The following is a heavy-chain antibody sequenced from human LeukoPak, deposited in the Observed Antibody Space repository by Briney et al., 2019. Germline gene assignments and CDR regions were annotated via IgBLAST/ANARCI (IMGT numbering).Heavy chain of an antibody. CDR3: AKVGSSFDY. D-gene: IGHD1-26*01. Sequence: GGSLRLSCAASGFTFSSYAMHWVRQAPGKGLEWVAVISYDGSNKYYADSVKGRFTISRDNSKNTLYLQMNSLRAEDTAVYYCAKVGSSFDYWGQGTLVTVSS. V-gene: IGHV3-30-3*01. CDR1: GFTFSSYA. J-gene: IGHJ4*02. CDR2: ISYDGSNK.